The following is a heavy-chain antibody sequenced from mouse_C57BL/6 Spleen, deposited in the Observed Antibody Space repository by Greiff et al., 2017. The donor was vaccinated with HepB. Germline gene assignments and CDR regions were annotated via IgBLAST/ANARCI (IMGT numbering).Heavy chain of an antibody. D-gene: IGHD2-3*01. CDR2: IDPSDSYT. V-gene: IGHV1-50*01. CDR1: GYTFTSYW. CDR3: ASRSDGYSLDY. J-gene: IGHJ2*01. Sequence: VQLQQSGAELVKPGASVKLSCKASGYTFTSYWMQWVKQRPGQGLEWIGEIDPSDSYTNYNQKFKGKATLTVDTSSSTAYMQLSSLTSEDSAVYYCASRSDGYSLDYWGQGTTLTVSS.